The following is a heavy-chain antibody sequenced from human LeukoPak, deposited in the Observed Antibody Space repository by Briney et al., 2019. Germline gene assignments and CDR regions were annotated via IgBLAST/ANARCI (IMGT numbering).Heavy chain of an antibody. CDR3: ARGPPYIVLVTPIGFFDY. V-gene: IGHV6-1*01. D-gene: IGHD2-21*02. J-gene: IGHJ4*02. CDR1: GDSVSSNSVT. Sequence: SQTLSLTCAISGDSVSSNSVTWNWIRQSPSRGLEWLGRTYYRSTWYNDYAVSVRGRITVNPDTSKNQFSLKLSSVTAADTAVYYCARGPPYIVLVTPIGFFDYWGQGTLVTVSS. CDR2: TYYRSTWYN.